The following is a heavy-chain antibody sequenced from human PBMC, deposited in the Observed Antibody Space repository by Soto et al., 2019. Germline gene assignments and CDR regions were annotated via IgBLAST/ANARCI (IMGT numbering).Heavy chain of an antibody. V-gene: IGHV3-30*18. J-gene: IGHJ6*02. CDR3: AKAGDYYGSGSYHYYYYGMDV. CDR2: ISYDGSNK. D-gene: IGHD3-10*01. CDR1: GFTFSSYG. Sequence: GGSLRLSCAASGFTFSSYGMHWVRQAPGKGLEWVAVISYDGSNKYYADSVKGRFTISRDNSKNTLYLQMNSLRAGDTAVYYCAKAGDYYGSGSYHYYYYGMDVWGQGTTVTVSS.